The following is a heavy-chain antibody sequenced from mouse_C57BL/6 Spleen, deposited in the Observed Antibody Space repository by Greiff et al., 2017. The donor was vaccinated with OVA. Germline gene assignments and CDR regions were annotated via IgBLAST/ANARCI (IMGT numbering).Heavy chain of an antibody. CDR1: GYAFSSSW. CDR2: IYPGDGDT. D-gene: IGHD2-4*01. V-gene: IGHV1-82*01. Sequence: VQLQQSGPELVKPGASVKISCKASGYAFSSSWMNWVKQRPGKGLEWIGRIYPGDGDTNYNGKFKGKATLTADKSSSTAYMQLSSLTSEDSAVYCCARERLDYDYGFAYWGQGTLVTVSA. J-gene: IGHJ3*01. CDR3: ARERLDYDYGFAY.